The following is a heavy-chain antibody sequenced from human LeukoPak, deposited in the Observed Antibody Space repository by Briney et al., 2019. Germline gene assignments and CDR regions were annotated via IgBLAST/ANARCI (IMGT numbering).Heavy chain of an antibody. Sequence: PSETLSLTCNVSGGSLNNSYWSWIRQPPGEGLEWLGSIYYAGRTNYNPSLKSRVTVSVDTSKNQFSLKLTSVTAADTAVYYCARAWGFVDYWGQGTLVTVSS. CDR1: GGSLNNSY. CDR2: IYYAGRT. D-gene: IGHD7-27*01. J-gene: IGHJ4*02. CDR3: ARAWGFVDY. V-gene: IGHV4-59*01.